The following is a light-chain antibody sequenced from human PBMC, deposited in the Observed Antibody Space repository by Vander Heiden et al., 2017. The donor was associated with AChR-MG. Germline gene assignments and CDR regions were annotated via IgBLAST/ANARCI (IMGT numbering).Light chain of an antibody. Sequence: VIWMTQSPSLLSASPGDRVTISRRMSKGISSYLDWYQQKPGKAPELLIYAASTLQSGVPSRFSGSGSGTDFTLTISCLQSEDFGAYYCQQYYSFPYTFGQGTKLEIK. CDR2: AAS. V-gene: IGKV1D-8*01. CDR3: QQYYSFPYT. J-gene: IGKJ2*01. CDR1: KGISSY.